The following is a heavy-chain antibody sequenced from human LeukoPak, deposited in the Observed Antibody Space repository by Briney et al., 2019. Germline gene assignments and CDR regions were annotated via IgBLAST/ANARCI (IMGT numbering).Heavy chain of an antibody. D-gene: IGHD3-22*01. CDR2: IYYSGST. CDR3: ARDGFSGLDAFDI. Sequence: PSGTLSLTCTVSGGSISSYYWSWIRQPPGKGLEWIGYIYYSGSTNYNPSLKSRVTISVDTSKNQFSLKLSSVTAADTAVYYCARDGFSGLDAFDIWGQGTMVTVSS. J-gene: IGHJ3*02. CDR1: GGSISSYY. V-gene: IGHV4-59*01.